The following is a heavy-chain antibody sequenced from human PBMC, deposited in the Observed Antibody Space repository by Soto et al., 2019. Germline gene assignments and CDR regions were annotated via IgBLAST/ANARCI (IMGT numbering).Heavy chain of an antibody. CDR2: YNPEEGET. CDR3: ATDITYGPGREEH. Sequence: QVQLVQSGAEVTKPGASVKVSCKVSGYPCTELSMHWVRQAPGKGLEWMGGYNPEEGETMSAQKFQGRVTMTEDISTDTAYMELRSVRSDYTSMYYCATDITYGPGREEHWGQGTLVTVSS. CDR1: GYPCTELS. V-gene: IGHV1-24*01. J-gene: IGHJ4*02. D-gene: IGHD3-10*01.